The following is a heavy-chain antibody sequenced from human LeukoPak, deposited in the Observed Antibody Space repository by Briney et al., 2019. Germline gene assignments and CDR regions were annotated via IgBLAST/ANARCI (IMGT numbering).Heavy chain of an antibody. CDR1: GFTFSSYS. CDR2: ISGSNSTI. CDR3: AREEVYSSSGGFDY. Sequence: PGGSLRLSCATSGFTFSSYSMNWVRQAPGKGLEWISYISGSNSTIYYTDSVKGRSTISRDNAKNSLYLEMNSLRAEDTAVYYCAREEVYSSSGGFDYWGQGTLVTVSS. D-gene: IGHD6-13*01. V-gene: IGHV3-48*04. J-gene: IGHJ4*02.